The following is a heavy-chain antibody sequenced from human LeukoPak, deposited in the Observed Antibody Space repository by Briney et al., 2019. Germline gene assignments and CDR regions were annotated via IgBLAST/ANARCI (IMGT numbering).Heavy chain of an antibody. D-gene: IGHD3-22*01. CDR1: GFTFSSYA. J-gene: IGHJ4*02. CDR2: ISGSGGST. V-gene: IGHV3-23*01. CDR3: ARRPYYYDSLDY. Sequence: GGSLRLSCAASGFTFSSYAMHWVRQAPGKGLEWVSAISGSGGSTYYADSVKGRFTISRDNAKNSLYLQMNSLRAEDTAVYYCARRPYYYDSLDYWGQGTLVTVSS.